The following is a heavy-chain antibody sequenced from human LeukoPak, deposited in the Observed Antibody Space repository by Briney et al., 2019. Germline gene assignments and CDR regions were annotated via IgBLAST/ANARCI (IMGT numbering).Heavy chain of an antibody. D-gene: IGHD5-18*01. CDR3: ARGFRSYGLPFDY. J-gene: IGHJ4*02. V-gene: IGHV3-74*01. CDR1: GFTFSSYW. CDR2: INSDGSST. Sequence: GGSLRLSCAASGFTFSSYWMHWVRQAPGKGLVWVSRINSDGSSTSYADSVKGRFTISRDNAKNSLYLQMNSLRAEDTAVYYCARGFRSYGLPFDYWGQGILVTVSS.